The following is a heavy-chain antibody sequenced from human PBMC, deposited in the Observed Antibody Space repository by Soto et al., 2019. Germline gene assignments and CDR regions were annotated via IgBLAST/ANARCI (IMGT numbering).Heavy chain of an antibody. Sequence: QVQLVQSGAEVKKPGSSVKVSCKASGGTFSSYAISWVRQAPGQGLEWMGGIIPIFGTANYAQKFQGRVTITADDSTSTAYMELSSLRSEDTAVYYCARDLDYYDSSGYYFRGAFDIWGQGTMVTVSS. CDR2: IIPIFGTA. D-gene: IGHD3-22*01. CDR3: ARDLDYYDSSGYYFRGAFDI. CDR1: GGTFSSYA. V-gene: IGHV1-69*01. J-gene: IGHJ3*02.